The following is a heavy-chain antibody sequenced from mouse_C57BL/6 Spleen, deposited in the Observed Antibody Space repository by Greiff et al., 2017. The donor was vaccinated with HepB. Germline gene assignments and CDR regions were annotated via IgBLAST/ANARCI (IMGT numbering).Heavy chain of an antibody. D-gene: IGHD1-1*01. CDR3: AKWDITTVVATGGYYYAMDY. J-gene: IGHJ4*01. CDR2: IWGDGST. Sequence: QVQLKESGPGLVAPSQSLSITCTVSGFSLTSYGVSWVRQPPGKGLEWLGVIWGDGSTNYHSALISRLSISKDNSKSQVFLKLNSLQTDDTATYYCAKWDITTVVATGGYYYAMDYWGQGTSVTVSS. CDR1: GFSLTSYG. V-gene: IGHV2-3*01.